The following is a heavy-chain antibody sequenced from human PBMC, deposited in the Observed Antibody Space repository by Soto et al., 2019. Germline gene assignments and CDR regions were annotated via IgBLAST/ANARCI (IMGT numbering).Heavy chain of an antibody. CDR3: ARHAAAPGIDSWFDP. V-gene: IGHV4-39*01. CDR2: IFYAGNT. Sequence: QLQLQESGPGLVKPSETLSLACNVSGGSISSSRSYWAWFRQPPGKELEWIANIFYAGNTNYNPSLKSRVTVSVDTSKNQFSLKLDSVTAADTAVYYCARHAAAPGIDSWFDPWGHGTLVTVSS. J-gene: IGHJ5*02. CDR1: GGSISSSRSY. D-gene: IGHD6-13*01.